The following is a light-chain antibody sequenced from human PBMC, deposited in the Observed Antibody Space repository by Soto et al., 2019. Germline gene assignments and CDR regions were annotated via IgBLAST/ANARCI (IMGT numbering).Light chain of an antibody. Sequence: QSVLTQPPSASGTPGQRVTISCSGSSSNIGSNTVNWYQQLPGTAPKLLIHSINQRPSGVPDRFSGSKSGTSASLAISGLQSEDEADYYCAAWDDSLNGLYVFGTGTKV. J-gene: IGLJ1*01. CDR2: SIN. CDR3: AAWDDSLNGLYV. V-gene: IGLV1-44*01. CDR1: SSNIGSNT.